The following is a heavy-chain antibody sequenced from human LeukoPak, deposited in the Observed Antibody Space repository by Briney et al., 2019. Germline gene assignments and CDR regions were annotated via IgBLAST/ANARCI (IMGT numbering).Heavy chain of an antibody. Sequence: PSQTLSLTCTVSGGSISSGDYYWSWIRQPPGKGLERIGYIYYSGSTYYNPSLKSRVTISVDTSKNQFSLKLSSVTAADTAVYYCARSRAAGQEHDAFDIWGQGTMVTVSS. D-gene: IGHD6-13*01. CDR1: GGSISSGDYY. J-gene: IGHJ3*02. V-gene: IGHV4-30-4*08. CDR3: ARSRAAGQEHDAFDI. CDR2: IYYSGST.